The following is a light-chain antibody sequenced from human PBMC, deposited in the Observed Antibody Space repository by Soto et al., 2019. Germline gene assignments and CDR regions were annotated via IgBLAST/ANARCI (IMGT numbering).Light chain of an antibody. V-gene: IGLV2-14*03. CDR2: DVS. J-gene: IGLJ1*01. CDR1: SSDVGAYDY. CDR3: SSFTTSTSYV. Sequence: QSVLTQPASVSGSPGQSITISCTGTSSDVGAYDYVSWYQQHPGEVPKLMIFDVSDRPSGVSNRFSGSKSGNTASLTISGLQAEDEADYYCSSFTTSTSYVFGTGTKLTAL.